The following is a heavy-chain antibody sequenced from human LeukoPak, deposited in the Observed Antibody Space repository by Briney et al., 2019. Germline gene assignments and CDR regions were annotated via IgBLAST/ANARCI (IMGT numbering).Heavy chain of an antibody. CDR2: MNPNSGNT. V-gene: IGHV1-8*01. CDR3: ARGHSSGWHFPRPYYYYYYMDV. Sequence: ASVKVSCKASGYTFTSYDINWVRQATGQGLEWMGWMNPNSGNTGYAQKFQGRVTMTRNTSISTAYMELSSLRSEDTAVYYCARGHSSGWHFPRPYYYYYYMDVWGKGTTVTISS. J-gene: IGHJ6*03. D-gene: IGHD6-19*01. CDR1: GYTFTSYD.